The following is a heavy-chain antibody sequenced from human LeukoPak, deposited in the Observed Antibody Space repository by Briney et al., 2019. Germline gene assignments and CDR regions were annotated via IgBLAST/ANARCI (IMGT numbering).Heavy chain of an antibody. V-gene: IGHV1-2*02. CDR3: ARANREYYGSTFYMDV. J-gene: IGHJ6*04. CDR2: LDPNRADT. CDR1: GYTFTGYY. Sequence: VASVKVSCKASGYTFTGYYIHWVRQAPGQGLEWMGWLDPNRADTYSAQKFQGRVTMTRDTSITTAYMELSRLRSDDTAVYYCARANREYYGSTFYMDVWGKGTTVTISS. D-gene: IGHD3-10*01.